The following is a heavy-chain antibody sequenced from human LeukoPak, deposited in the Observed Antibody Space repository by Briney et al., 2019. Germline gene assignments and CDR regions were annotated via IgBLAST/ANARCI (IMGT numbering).Heavy chain of an antibody. CDR1: GFTFSSYS. J-gene: IGHJ4*02. CDR2: ISSSSSYI. CDR3: ASADYYDSSGYYY. D-gene: IGHD3-22*01. Sequence: GGSLRLSCAASGFTFSSYSMNWVRQAPGKGLEWVSSISSSSSYIYYADSVKGRFTISRDNAKNSLYLQMNSLRAEDTAVHYCASADYYDSSGYYYWGQGTLVTVSS. V-gene: IGHV3-21*01.